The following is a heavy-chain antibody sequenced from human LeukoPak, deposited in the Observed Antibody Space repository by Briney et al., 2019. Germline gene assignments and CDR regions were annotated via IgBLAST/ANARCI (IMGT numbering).Heavy chain of an antibody. V-gene: IGHV3-21*01. J-gene: IGHJ4*02. CDR3: ARDRPYDY. Sequence: PGGSPRLSCAASGFTFSSYSMTWVRQAPGKGLEWVSFISGSSTYINYADAVKGRFTISRDNAKNSPYLQMNSLRAEDTAVYYCARDRPYDYWGQGTLVTVSS. CDR1: GFTFSSYS. CDR2: ISGSSTYI.